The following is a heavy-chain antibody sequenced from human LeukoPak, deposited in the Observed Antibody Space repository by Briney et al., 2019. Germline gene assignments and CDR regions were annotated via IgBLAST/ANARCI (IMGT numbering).Heavy chain of an antibody. CDR3: ARALVGADDAFDI. V-gene: IGHV3-20*04. Sequence: GGSLRLSCAASGFTFDDYGMSWVRQAPGKGLEWVSGINWNGGSTGYADPVKGRFTISRDNAKNSLYLQMNSLRAEDTAVYYCARALVGADDAFDIWGQGTMVTVSS. CDR1: GFTFDDYG. CDR2: INWNGGST. J-gene: IGHJ3*02. D-gene: IGHD1-26*01.